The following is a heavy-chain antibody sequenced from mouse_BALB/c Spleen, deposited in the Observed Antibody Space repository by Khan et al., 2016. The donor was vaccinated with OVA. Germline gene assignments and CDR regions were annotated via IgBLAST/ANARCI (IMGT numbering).Heavy chain of an antibody. CDR1: GFSLTNYG. CDR2: IWSGGST. V-gene: IGHV2-2*02. D-gene: IGHD2-4*01. Sequence: QVQLKQSGPGLVQPSQSLSITCTVSGFSLTNYGVHWVRQSPGKGLEWLGLIWSGGSTDYNAAFISRLSISKDNSKSQVFFKMNSLQANDTAIYYCARTYDYDEGLAYWGQGTLVTVSA. CDR3: ARTYDYDEGLAY. J-gene: IGHJ3*01.